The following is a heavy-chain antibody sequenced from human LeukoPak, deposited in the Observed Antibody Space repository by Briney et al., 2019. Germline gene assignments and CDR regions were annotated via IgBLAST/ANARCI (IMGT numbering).Heavy chain of an antibody. CDR1: GGSISSGGYL. J-gene: IGHJ4*02. CDR3: ARFAYCGGHCWYYFDY. Sequence: PSETLSLTCAVSGGSISSGGYLWSWIRQPPGKGLEWIGYVYYSGSTNYNPSLKSRVTISVDTSKNQFSLKLSSVTAADTAVYYCARFAYCGGHCWYYFDYWGQGSLVTVSS. CDR2: VYYSGST. V-gene: IGHV4-61*08. D-gene: IGHD2-21*02.